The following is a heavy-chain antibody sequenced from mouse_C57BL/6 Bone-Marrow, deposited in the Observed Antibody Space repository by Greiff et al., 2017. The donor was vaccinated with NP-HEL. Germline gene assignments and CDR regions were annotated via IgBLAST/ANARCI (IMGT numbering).Heavy chain of an antibody. CDR3: ARSYYDYDAAY. CDR2: IYPGDGDT. Sequence: VQLHQSGAELVKPGASVKISCKASGYAFSSYWMNWVKQRPGKGLEWIGQIYPGDGDTNYNGKFKGKATLTADKSSSTAYMQLSSLTSEDSAVYFCARSYYDYDAAYWGQGTLVTVSA. J-gene: IGHJ3*01. D-gene: IGHD2-4*01. CDR1: GYAFSSYW. V-gene: IGHV1-80*01.